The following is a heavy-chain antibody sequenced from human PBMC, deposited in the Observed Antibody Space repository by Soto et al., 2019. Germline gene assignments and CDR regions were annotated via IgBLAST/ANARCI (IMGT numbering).Heavy chain of an antibody. Sequence: GGSLRLSCAASGFTFSSYAMSWVRQAPGKGLEWVSAISGSGGSTYYADSVKGRFTISRDNSKNTLYLQMNSLRAEDTAVYYCAKAPSGYYYRTGYYFDYWGQGTLVTVSS. CDR1: GFTFSSYA. CDR3: AKAPSGYYYRTGYYFDY. J-gene: IGHJ4*02. D-gene: IGHD3-22*01. V-gene: IGHV3-23*01. CDR2: ISGSGGST.